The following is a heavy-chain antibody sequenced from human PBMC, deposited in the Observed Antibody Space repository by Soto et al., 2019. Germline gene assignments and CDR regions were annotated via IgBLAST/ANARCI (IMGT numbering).Heavy chain of an antibody. CDR2: IYYSRST. Sequence: SETLSLTCTVSGGSIRSGGYYWSWVRQSPRRGLEWIGNIYYSRSTYYNPSLKSRLTISVDTSKNQFSLNLSSVTAADTAVYYCARDRLMATAGTARHYFGLDVWAQGTTVTVSS. D-gene: IGHD5-18*01. CDR3: ARDRLMATAGTARHYFGLDV. J-gene: IGHJ6*02. V-gene: IGHV4-31*03. CDR1: GGSIRSGGYY.